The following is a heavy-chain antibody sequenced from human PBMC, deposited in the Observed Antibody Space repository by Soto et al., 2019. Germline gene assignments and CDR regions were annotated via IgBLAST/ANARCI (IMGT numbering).Heavy chain of an antibody. V-gene: IGHV1-2*04. CDR3: AISPQLERGWFDP. J-gene: IGHJ5*02. CDR2: INPNSGGT. D-gene: IGHD1-1*01. Sequence: GASVKVSCKASGYTFTGYYMHWVRQAPGQGLEWMGWINPNSGGTNYAQKFQGWVTMTRDTSISTAYMELSRLRSDDTAVYYCAISPQLERGWFDPWGQGTLVTVS. CDR1: GYTFTGYY.